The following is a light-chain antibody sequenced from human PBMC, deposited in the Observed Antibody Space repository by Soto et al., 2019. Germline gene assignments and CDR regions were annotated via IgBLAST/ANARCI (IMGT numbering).Light chain of an antibody. Sequence: QSVLTQPPSASGTPGQRVTISCSGSSSNIESNHVYWYQQLPGTAPKLLIYRNNQRPSGVPDRFSASKSGTSASLAISGLRSEDEADYYCAAWDGNLSGWVFGGGTKVTVL. V-gene: IGLV1-47*01. J-gene: IGLJ3*02. CDR2: RNN. CDR1: SSNIESNH. CDR3: AAWDGNLSGWV.